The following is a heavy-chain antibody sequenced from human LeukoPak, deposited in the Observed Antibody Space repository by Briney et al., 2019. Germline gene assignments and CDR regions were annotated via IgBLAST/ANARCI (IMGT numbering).Heavy chain of an antibody. V-gene: IGHV1-18*01. J-gene: IGHJ3*02. CDR3: ARDTDSSGYYNDAFDI. CDR2: ISTYNGNT. CDR1: GGTFSSYA. D-gene: IGHD3-22*01. Sequence: ASVKVSCKASGGTFSSYAISWVRQAPGQGLEWMGWISTYNGNTNYAQKLQGRVTMATDTSTSTAYMELRSLRSDDTAVYYCARDTDSSGYYNDAFDIWGQGTMVTVSS.